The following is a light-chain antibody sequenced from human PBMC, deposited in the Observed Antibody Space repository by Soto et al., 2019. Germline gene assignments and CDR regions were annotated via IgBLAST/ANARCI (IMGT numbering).Light chain of an antibody. CDR2: GAS. J-gene: IGKJ2*01. Sequence: EIVMTQSPASPSVSPEETATLACSARQSISNSLAWYQQKPCQAPSLLIDGASTRATGSPARFRCSVSGTELSLTIRSMPSEDYALYSCQEYNNWPPMTFDKGTKVEIK. V-gene: IGKV3-15*01. CDR3: QEYNNWPPMT. CDR1: QSISNS.